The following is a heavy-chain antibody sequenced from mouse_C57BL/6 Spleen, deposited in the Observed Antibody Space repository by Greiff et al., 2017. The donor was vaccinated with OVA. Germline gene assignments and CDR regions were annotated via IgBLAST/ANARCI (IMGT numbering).Heavy chain of an antibody. J-gene: IGHJ1*03. CDR2: ISNGGGST. CDR3: ARQRYFDD. CDR1: GFTFSDYY. Sequence: EVQLVESGGGLVQPGGSLKLSCAASGFTFSDYYMYWVRQTPEKRLEWVAYISNGGGSTYYPDTVKGRFTISRDNAKNTLYLQMSRLKSEDTAMYYCARQRYFDDWGTGTTVTVSS. V-gene: IGHV5-12*01.